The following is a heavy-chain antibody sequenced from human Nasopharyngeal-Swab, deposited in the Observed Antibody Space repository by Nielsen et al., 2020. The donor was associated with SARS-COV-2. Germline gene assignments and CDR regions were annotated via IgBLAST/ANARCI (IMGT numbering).Heavy chain of an antibody. CDR3: ARPSIAARQNYYYGMDV. CDR1: GLTFSNNY. CDR2: VFSGVST. V-gene: IGHV3-66*04. J-gene: IGHJ6*02. Sequence: GGSLRLSCAASGLTFSNNYMTWVRQAPGKGLEWVSIVFSGVSTYYADSVKGRFTISRDNSKNTLYLQMNSLRAEDTAVYYCARPSIAARQNYYYGMDVWGQGTTVTVSS. D-gene: IGHD6-6*01.